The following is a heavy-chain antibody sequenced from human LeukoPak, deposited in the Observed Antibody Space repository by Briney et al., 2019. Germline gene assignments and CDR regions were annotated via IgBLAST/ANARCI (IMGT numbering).Heavy chain of an antibody. V-gene: IGHV4-34*01. CDR3: ASRVNTAMVTTPFDY. D-gene: IGHD5-18*01. CDR1: GGSFSGYY. CDR2: IYHSGST. J-gene: IGHJ4*02. Sequence: PSETLSLTCAVYGGSFSGYYWSWIRQPPGKGLEWIGEIYHSGSTNYNPSLKSRVTLSVDTSKNQFSLKLSSVTAADTAVYYCASRVNTAMVTTPFDYWGQGTLVTVSS.